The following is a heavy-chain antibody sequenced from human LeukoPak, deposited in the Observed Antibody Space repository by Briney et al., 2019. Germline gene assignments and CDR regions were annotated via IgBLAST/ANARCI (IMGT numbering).Heavy chain of an antibody. CDR1: GFTLSSYS. V-gene: IGHV3-21*01. D-gene: IGHD3-10*01. CDR3: AGMVRGVITRYGMDV. Sequence: PGGSLRLSCAASGFTLSSYSMNWVPQAPGKGLEWVSSISSSSSYIYYADSVKGRFTISRDNAKNSLYLQMNSLRAEDTAVYYCAGMVRGVITRYGMDVWGQGTTVTVSS. CDR2: ISSSSSYI. J-gene: IGHJ6*02.